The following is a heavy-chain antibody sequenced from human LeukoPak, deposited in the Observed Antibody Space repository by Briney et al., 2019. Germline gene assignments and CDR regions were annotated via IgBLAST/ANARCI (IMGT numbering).Heavy chain of an antibody. CDR3: ARADYGGNSDYYYYGMDV. D-gene: IGHD4-23*01. Sequence: ASVKVSCKASGGTFSSYAISWVRQAPGQGLEWMGGIIPIFGTANYAQKFQGRVTITADESTSTAYMELSSLRSEDTAVYYCARADYGGNSDYYYYGMDVWGQGTRVTVSS. CDR2: IIPIFGTA. J-gene: IGHJ6*02. CDR1: GGTFSSYA. V-gene: IGHV1-69*13.